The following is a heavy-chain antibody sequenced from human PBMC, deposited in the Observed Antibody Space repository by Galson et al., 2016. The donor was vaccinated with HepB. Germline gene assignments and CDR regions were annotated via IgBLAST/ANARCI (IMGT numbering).Heavy chain of an antibody. CDR1: KITFSSYG. CDR3: VQGGTAPSG. Sequence: RLSGAASKITFSSYGRNWVRKSPGKGLERGACIWYDGSNKYYANSVKGRFTISRDNSKNTLSLQMNSLTADDTYLYYCVQGGTAPSGWGNGTTV. D-gene: IGHD2-15*01. J-gene: IGHJ6*03. V-gene: IGHV3-33*01. CDR2: IWYDGSNK.